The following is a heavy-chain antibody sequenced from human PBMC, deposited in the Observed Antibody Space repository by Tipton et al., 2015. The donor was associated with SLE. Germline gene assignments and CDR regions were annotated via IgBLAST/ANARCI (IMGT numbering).Heavy chain of an antibody. CDR3: AREAVILEAFDI. D-gene: IGHD3-16*02. CDR2: IGIRVDVI. CDR1: GFTFSNYE. V-gene: IGHV3-48*03. Sequence: SLRLSCAASGFTFSNYEMIWVRQAPGKGLEWVSDIGIRVDVISYADAVKSRFTISRDYSKNTLYLQMNSLRAEDTAVYYCAREAVILEAFDIWGQGAMVTVSS. J-gene: IGHJ3*02.